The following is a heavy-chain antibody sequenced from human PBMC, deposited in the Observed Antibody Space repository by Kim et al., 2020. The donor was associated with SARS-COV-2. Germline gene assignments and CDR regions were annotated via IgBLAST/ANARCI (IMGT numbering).Heavy chain of an antibody. D-gene: IGHD6-13*01. Sequence: AESVKGQLPISRENSKDTLYLQMNSLRAEDTAVYYCANIPNSSSWYGFDYWGQGTLVTVSS. V-gene: IGHV3-23*01. CDR3: ANIPNSSSWYGFDY. J-gene: IGHJ4*02.